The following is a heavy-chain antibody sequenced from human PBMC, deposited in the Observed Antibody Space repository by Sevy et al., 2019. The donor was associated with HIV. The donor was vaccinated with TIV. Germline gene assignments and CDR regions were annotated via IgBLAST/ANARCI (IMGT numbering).Heavy chain of an antibody. J-gene: IGHJ6*02. Sequence: GGSLRLSCAASGFTFTSAWMSWVRQAPGKGLEWVGRIKSKTDGGATDYAAPVKGRFTISREDSKNTLYLQMNSLKTEDTAVYHCITDPGYSGYDEEVINYYYYGMDVWGQGTTVTVSS. V-gene: IGHV3-15*01. D-gene: IGHD5-12*01. CDR2: IKSKTDGGAT. CDR3: ITDPGYSGYDEEVINYYYYGMDV. CDR1: GFTFTSAW.